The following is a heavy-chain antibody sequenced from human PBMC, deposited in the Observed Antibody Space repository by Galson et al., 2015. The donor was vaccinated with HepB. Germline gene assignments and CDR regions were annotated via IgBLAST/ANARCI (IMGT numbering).Heavy chain of an antibody. Sequence: SLRLSCAASGFTFSSYGMHWVRQAPGKGLEWVAVIWYDGSNKYYADSVKGRFTISRDNSKNTLYLQMNSLRAEYTAVYYCARDMYYYDSSGYSAGAFDIWGQGTMVTVSS. J-gene: IGHJ3*02. CDR2: IWYDGSNK. V-gene: IGHV3-33*01. CDR1: GFTFSSYG. CDR3: ARDMYYYDSSGYSAGAFDI. D-gene: IGHD3-22*01.